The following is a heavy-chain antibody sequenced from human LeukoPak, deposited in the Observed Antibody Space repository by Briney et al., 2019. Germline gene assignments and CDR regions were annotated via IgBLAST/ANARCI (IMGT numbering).Heavy chain of an antibody. CDR3: ARRYCSSTSCTNDY. CDR1: GFTFSSYE. D-gene: IGHD2-2*01. V-gene: IGHV3-48*03. Sequence: PGGSLRLSCGASGFTFSSYEMNWVRQAPGKGLEWVSNISSSGRTKFYADSVKGRFTSSRDNAKNSLYLQMNSLRAEDTAVYYCARRYCSSTSCTNDYWGQGTLVTVSS. J-gene: IGHJ4*02. CDR2: ISSSGRTK.